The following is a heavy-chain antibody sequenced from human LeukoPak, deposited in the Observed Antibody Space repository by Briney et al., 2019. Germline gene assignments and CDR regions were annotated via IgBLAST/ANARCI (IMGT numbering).Heavy chain of an antibody. V-gene: IGHV3-23*01. CDR3: AKDGNYYDSSGYYYFDY. Sequence: GGSLRLSCAASGFTFSSYSMNWVRQAPGKGLEWVSAISGSGGSTYYADSVKGRFTISRDNSKNTLYLQMNSLRAEDTAVYYCAKDGNYYDSSGYYYFDYWGQGTLVTVSS. J-gene: IGHJ4*02. CDR2: ISGSGGST. D-gene: IGHD3-22*01. CDR1: GFTFSSYS.